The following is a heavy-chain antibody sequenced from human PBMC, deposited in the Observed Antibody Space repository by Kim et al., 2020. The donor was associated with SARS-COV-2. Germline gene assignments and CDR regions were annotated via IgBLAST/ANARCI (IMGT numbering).Heavy chain of an antibody. CDR2: ITSRATT. CDR3: SHSGTFNGKFQF. Sequence: GGSLRLSCTVSGLIFSDGWVNWVRLPPGKGLEWLGRITSRATTDYAVAVRNRVTISRDNSRNTKYLQMNSLVTEDTAIYYCSHSGTFNGKFQFWGQGTLVTVSS. D-gene: IGHD1-26*01. J-gene: IGHJ4*02. V-gene: IGHV3-15*07. CDR1: GLIFSDGW.